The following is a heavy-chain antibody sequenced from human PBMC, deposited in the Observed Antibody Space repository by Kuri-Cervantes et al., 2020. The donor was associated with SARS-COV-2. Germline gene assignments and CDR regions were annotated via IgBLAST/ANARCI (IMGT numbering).Heavy chain of an antibody. CDR3: ARRVLGGSSWHDY. V-gene: IGHV4-59*12. Sequence: SETLSLTCSVSGGSISSYSWSWIRQPPGKGLEWIGYIYYSGSTNYNPSPRSRVSIAVDASKNHFSLRLSSVAATDTAVCYCARRVLGGSSWHDYWGQGTLVTVSS. D-gene: IGHD6-13*01. J-gene: IGHJ4*02. CDR2: IYYSGST. CDR1: GGSISSYS.